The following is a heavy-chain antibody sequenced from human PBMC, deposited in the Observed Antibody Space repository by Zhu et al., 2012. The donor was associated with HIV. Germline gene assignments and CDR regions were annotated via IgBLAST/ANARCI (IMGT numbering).Heavy chain of an antibody. CDR3: ARGRNPGNSYDSSGYSLTTFDY. D-gene: IGHD3-22*01. CDR2: INHSGST. Sequence: QVQLQQWGAGLLKPSETLSLTCAVYGGSFSGYYWSWIRQPPGKGLEWIGEINHSGSTNYNPSLKSRVTISVDTSKNQFSLKLSSVTAADTAVYYCARGRNPGNSYDSSGYSLTTFDYWGQGTLVTVSS. V-gene: IGHV4-34*01. CDR1: GGSFSGYY. J-gene: IGHJ4*02.